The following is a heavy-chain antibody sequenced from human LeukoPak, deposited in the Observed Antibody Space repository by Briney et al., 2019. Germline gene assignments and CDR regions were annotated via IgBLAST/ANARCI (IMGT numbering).Heavy chain of an antibody. Sequence: GGSLRLSCAASGCTFSSYAMSWVRQAPGKGLEWVSAISGSGGSTYYANSVKGRFTSSRDNSKNTLYLQMNSLRAEDTAVYDCAKDYIVIVPAASSVWGGFDYWGQGTLVTVSS. D-gene: IGHD2-2*01. V-gene: IGHV3-23*01. J-gene: IGHJ4*02. CDR3: AKDYIVIVPAASSVWGGFDY. CDR1: GCTFSSYA. CDR2: ISGSGGST.